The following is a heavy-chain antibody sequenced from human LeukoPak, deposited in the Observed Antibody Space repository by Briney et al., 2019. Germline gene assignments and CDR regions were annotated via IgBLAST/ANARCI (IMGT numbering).Heavy chain of an antibody. D-gene: IGHD3-3*01. V-gene: IGHV3-23*01. CDR2: ISGSGGST. Sequence: PGGSLRLSCAASGFTFSSYAMSWVRQAPGKGLEWVSAISGSGGSTYYADSVKGRFTISRDNSKNTLYLQMNSLRAEDTAVYYCANRNDFWSGYYFSNYWGQGTLVTVSS. CDR1: GFTFSSYA. J-gene: IGHJ4*02. CDR3: ANRNDFWSGYYFSNY.